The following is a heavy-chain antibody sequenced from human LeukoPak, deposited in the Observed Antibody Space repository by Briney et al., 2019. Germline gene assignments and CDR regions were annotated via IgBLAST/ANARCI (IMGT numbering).Heavy chain of an antibody. CDR2: IHFDGSKT. Sequence: PGGSLRLSCEASGFTFRSYAMHWVRQAPGKGLEWLAYIHFDGSKTYYADSVKGRFDVSRDDSKNTLYLQMNSLRAEDTAVYYCAKSGLNRFDYWGQGTLVTVSS. V-gene: IGHV3-30*02. CDR3: AKSGLNRFDY. CDR1: GFTFRSYA. J-gene: IGHJ4*02. D-gene: IGHD2-15*01.